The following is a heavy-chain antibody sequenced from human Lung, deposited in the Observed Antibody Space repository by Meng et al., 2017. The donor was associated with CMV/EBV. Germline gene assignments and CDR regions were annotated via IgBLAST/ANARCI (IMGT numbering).Heavy chain of an antibody. CDR1: SGSISTYY. V-gene: IGHV4-59*08. CDR2: NYYSGST. D-gene: IGHD3-16*02. J-gene: IGHJ4*02. CDR3: ARHQNGGTYPLDY. Sequence: VHLQKSGPGRVKPSETLSLTCAVSSGSISTYYWSWIRQPPGKGLEWIGNNYYSGSTNYNPSLARRVTISVDSSKNQFSLKLSSVTAADTAVYYCARHQNGGTYPLDYWGQGTLVTVSS.